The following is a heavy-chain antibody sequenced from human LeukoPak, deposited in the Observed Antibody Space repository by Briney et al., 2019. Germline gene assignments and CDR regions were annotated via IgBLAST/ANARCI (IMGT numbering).Heavy chain of an antibody. D-gene: IGHD2/OR15-2a*01. CDR2: INHSGST. J-gene: IGHJ4*02. Sequence: SETLSLTCAVYGESFSGYYWSWIRQPPGKGLEWIGEINHSGSTYYNPSLKSRVTISVDTSKNQFSLKLSSVTAADTAVYYCARQYQAFDYWGQGTLVTVSS. V-gene: IGHV4-34*01. CDR1: GESFSGYY. CDR3: ARQYQAFDY.